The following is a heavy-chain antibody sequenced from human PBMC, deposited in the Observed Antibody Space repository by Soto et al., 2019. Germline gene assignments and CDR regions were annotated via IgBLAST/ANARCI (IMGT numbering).Heavy chain of an antibody. D-gene: IGHD3-3*01. CDR2: IYYSWST. CDR1: GGSISSGGYY. Sequence: PSETLSLTCTVSGGSISSGGYYWSWIRQHPGKGLEWIGYIYYSWSTYYNPSLKSRVTISVDTSKNQFSLKLSSVSAADTAVYYCARLITIFGVVTAFDIWGQGTMVTVSS. CDR3: ARLITIFGVVTAFDI. V-gene: IGHV4-31*03. J-gene: IGHJ3*02.